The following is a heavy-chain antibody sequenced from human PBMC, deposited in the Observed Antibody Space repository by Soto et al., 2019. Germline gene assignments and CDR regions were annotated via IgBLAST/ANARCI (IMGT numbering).Heavy chain of an antibody. D-gene: IGHD2-8*01. J-gene: IGHJ5*02. Sequence: PGGSLRSSFVGSGFIFSSFTMTWVRQAPGMVLQYLASISESSSLIYYADSVRGRFIIYRDKSKDSVFLQMYSLRAEDTAMYYCLMGVYRVAWGQGILVTVSS. V-gene: IGHV3-21*01. CDR1: GFIFSSFT. CDR3: LMGVYRVA. CDR2: ISESSSLI.